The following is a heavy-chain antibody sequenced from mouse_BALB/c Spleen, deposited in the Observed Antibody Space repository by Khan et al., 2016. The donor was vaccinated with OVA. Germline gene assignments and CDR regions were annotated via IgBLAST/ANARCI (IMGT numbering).Heavy chain of an antibody. V-gene: IGHV3-1*02. Sequence: EVQLQESGPDLVKPSQSLSLTCTVTGYSITSAYSWHWIRQFPGNKLEWMGYIHYSGITNYNPSLKSRISITRDTSKNQFFLQLNSVTTEDTATYDRARGDDGYAVDYWGQGTSVTVSS. D-gene: IGHD2-3*01. J-gene: IGHJ4*01. CDR3: ARGDDGYAVDY. CDR1: GYSITSAYS. CDR2: IHYSGIT.